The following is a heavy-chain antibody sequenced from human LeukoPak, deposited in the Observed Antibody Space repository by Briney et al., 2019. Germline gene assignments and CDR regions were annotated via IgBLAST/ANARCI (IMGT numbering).Heavy chain of an antibody. D-gene: IGHD2-15*01. J-gene: IGHJ2*01. V-gene: IGHV4-34*01. CDR2: INHSGST. Sequence: SETLSLTCAVYGGSFSGYYWSWIRQPPGKELEWIGEINHSGSTNYNPSLKSRVTISVDTSKNQFSLKLSSVTAADTAVYYCARGRRWLNRYFDLWGRGTLVTVSS. CDR3: ARGRRWLNRYFDL. CDR1: GGSFSGYY.